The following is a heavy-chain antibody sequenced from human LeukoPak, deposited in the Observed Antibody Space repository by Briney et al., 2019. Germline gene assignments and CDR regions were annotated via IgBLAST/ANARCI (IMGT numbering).Heavy chain of an antibody. V-gene: IGHV3-53*01. CDR2: IYSGGST. CDR3: ARDFGWLAKGAFDI. J-gene: IGHJ3*02. D-gene: IGHD6-19*01. CDR1: GFTVSSNY. Sequence: PGGSLRLSCAASGFTVSSNYMSWVRQAPGEGLEWVSVIYSGGSTYYADSVKGRFTISRDNSKNTLYLQMNSLRAEDTAVYYCARDFGWLAKGAFDIWGQGTMVTVSS.